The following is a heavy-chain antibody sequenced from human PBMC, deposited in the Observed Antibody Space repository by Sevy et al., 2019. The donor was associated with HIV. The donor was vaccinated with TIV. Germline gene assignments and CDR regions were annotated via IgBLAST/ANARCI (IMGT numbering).Heavy chain of an antibody. CDR1: GFTFSDFY. J-gene: IGHJ6*02. D-gene: IGHD4-17*01. CDR2: ISGSDHTI. CDR3: ARDHLKDGDLGDYYYFAMDL. V-gene: IGHV3-11*01. Sequence: GGSLRLSCAASGFTFSDFYMSWIRQAPGKGLEWISYISGSDHTIYYADSVKGRFTISRDNDKNSLYLQMNSLRAEDTAVYYCARDHLKDGDLGDYYYFAMDLWGQGTTVTVSS.